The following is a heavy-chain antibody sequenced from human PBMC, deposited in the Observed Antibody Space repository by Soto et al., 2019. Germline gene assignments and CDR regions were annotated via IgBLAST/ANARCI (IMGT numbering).Heavy chain of an antibody. Sequence: EASLKVSCKASGYTFTGYYMHWVRQAPVQGLEWMGWINPNSGGTNYAQKFQGRVTMTRDTSISTAYMELSRLRSDDTAVYYCERDEVGANYDYYYYGMDVWGQGTTVTVSS. J-gene: IGHJ6*02. CDR2: INPNSGGT. CDR1: GYTFTGYY. D-gene: IGHD1-26*01. V-gene: IGHV1-2*02. CDR3: ERDEVGANYDYYYYGMDV.